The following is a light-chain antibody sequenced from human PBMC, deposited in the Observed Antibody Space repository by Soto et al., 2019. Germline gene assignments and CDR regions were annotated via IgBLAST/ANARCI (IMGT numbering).Light chain of an antibody. V-gene: IGLV1-51*02. CDR3: GTWDSSLTAVL. J-gene: IGLJ2*01. CDR2: ENN. Sequence: QSVLTQPRSVSAAPGQKVTISCSGSSSNIGKNYVSWYQQLPGTAPKLLIYENNKRPSGIPDRFSGSKSGTSATLGIAGLQTGDEADYYCGTWDSSLTAVLFGGGTKLTVL. CDR1: SSNIGKNY.